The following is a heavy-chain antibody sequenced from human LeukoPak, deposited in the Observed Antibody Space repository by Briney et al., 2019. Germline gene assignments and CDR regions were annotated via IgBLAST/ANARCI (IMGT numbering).Heavy chain of an antibody. CDR1: GYTFTDYY. V-gene: IGHV1-2*02. Sequence: ASVKVSCKASGYTFTDYYLHWVRQAPGHGLEWMGWINPKTGVTKYAQNFQGRVTMTRDTSINTAYMEVSRLRSDDTAVFYCARDLAMYSPDLDYWGQGTLVTVCS. CDR2: INPKTGVT. J-gene: IGHJ4*02. CDR3: ARDLAMYSPDLDY. D-gene: IGHD1-26*01.